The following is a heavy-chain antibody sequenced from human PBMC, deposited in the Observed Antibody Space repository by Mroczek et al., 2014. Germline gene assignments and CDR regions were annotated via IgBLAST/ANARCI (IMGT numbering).Heavy chain of an antibody. V-gene: IGHV4-59*01. CDR3: ARGVDSSGYSSEYYFDY. D-gene: IGHD3-22*01. CDR2: IYYSGST. Sequence: VQLVESGPGLVKPSETLSLTCTVSGGSISSYYWSWIRQPPGKGLEWIGYIYYSGSTNYNPSLKSRVTISVDTSKNQFSLKLSSVTAADTAVYYCARGVDSSGYSSEYYFDYWGQGTLVTVSS. J-gene: IGHJ4*02. CDR1: GGSISSYY.